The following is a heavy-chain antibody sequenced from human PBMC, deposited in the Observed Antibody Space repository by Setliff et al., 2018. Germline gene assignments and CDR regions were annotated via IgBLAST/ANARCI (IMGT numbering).Heavy chain of an antibody. CDR3: ARDSGYYLYYFDY. V-gene: IGHV4-59*01. J-gene: IGHJ4*02. Sequence: SETLSLTCTVSGGSISSYYWSWIRQPPGKGLEWIGYIYYSGSTNYNPSLKSRVTKSVDTSKNQFSLKLSSVTAADTAVYYCARDSGYYLYYFDYWGQGTLVTVSS. CDR1: GGSISSYY. D-gene: IGHD3-22*01. CDR2: IYYSGST.